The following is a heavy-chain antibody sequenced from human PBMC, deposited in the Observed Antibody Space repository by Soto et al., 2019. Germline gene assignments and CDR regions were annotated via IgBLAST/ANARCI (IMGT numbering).Heavy chain of an antibody. V-gene: IGHV1-18*01. CDR1: GYTFSSYF. CDR2: ISAYNGNT. J-gene: IGHJ4*02. CDR3: ARDLPPVDY. Sequence: QVQLVQSGAEVKKPGASVKVSCKASGYTFSSYFISWVRQAPGQGLEWMGWISAYNGNTNYAQNPQSXXTXPTDTSTSTAYMELRSLRSDDTAVYYCARDLPPVDYWGQGTLVTVSS.